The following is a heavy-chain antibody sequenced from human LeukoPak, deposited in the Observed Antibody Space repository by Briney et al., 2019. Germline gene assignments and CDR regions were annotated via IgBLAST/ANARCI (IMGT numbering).Heavy chain of an antibody. Sequence: GGSLRLSCAASGFTFSSYAMSWVRQAPGKGLEWVSAISGSGGSTYYADSVKGRFTISRDNSKNTLYLRMNSLRAEDTAVYYCAKQSDYYDSSGYYYDLAFDIWGQGTMATVSS. J-gene: IGHJ3*02. D-gene: IGHD3-22*01. CDR1: GFTFSSYA. CDR3: AKQSDYYDSSGYYYDLAFDI. CDR2: ISGSGGST. V-gene: IGHV3-23*01.